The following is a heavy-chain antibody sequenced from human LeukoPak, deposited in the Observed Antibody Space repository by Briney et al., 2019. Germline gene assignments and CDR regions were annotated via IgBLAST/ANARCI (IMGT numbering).Heavy chain of an antibody. Sequence: GGSLRLSCAASGFAFSSYAMHWVRQAPGKGLEWVAVISYDGSNKYYADSVKGRFTISRDNSKNTLYLQMNSLRAEDTAVYYCAKGPTGRAQTYYYYGMDVWGQGTTVTVSS. J-gene: IGHJ6*02. V-gene: IGHV3-30-3*01. CDR2: ISYDGSNK. CDR3: AKGPTGRAQTYYYYGMDV. D-gene: IGHD1-14*01. CDR1: GFAFSSYA.